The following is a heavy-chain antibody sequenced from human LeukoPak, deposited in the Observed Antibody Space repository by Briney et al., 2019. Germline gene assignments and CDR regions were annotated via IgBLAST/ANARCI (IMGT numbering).Heavy chain of an antibody. D-gene: IGHD2-15*01. Sequence: GASVKVSCKASGYTFTSYAMHWVRQAPGQRLEWMGWINAGNGNTKYSQKFQGRVTITRDTSASTAYMELSSLRSEDTAVYYCARDRLYSYGMDVWGQGTTVTVSS. CDR3: ARDRLYSYGMDV. V-gene: IGHV1-3*01. J-gene: IGHJ6*02. CDR1: GYTFTSYA. CDR2: INAGNGNT.